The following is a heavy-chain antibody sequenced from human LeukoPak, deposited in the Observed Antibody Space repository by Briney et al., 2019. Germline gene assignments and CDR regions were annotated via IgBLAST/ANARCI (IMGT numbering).Heavy chain of an antibody. CDR2: INPNSGGT. V-gene: IGHV1-2*02. D-gene: IGHD6-13*01. Sequence: GASVTVSCKASGYTFTGYYMHWVRQAPGQGLEWMGWINPNSGGTNYAQKFQGRVTMTRDTSISTAYMELSRLRSDDTAVYYCARDLAEAAAGYYYYGMDVWGQGTTVTVSS. CDR1: GYTFTGYY. J-gene: IGHJ6*02. CDR3: ARDLAEAAAGYYYYGMDV.